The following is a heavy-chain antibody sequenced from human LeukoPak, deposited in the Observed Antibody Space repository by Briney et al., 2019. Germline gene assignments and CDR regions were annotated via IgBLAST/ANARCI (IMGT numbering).Heavy chain of an antibody. Sequence: SETLSLTCAVYGGSFSGYYWSWIRQPPGKGLEWIGEINHSGSTNYNPSLKSRVTISVDTSKNQFSLKLSSVTAADTAVYYCARGYSSGWYGSYFDYWGQGTLVTVSS. CDR3: ARGYSSGWYGSYFDY. D-gene: IGHD6-19*01. CDR1: GGSFSGYY. J-gene: IGHJ4*02. V-gene: IGHV4-34*01. CDR2: INHSGST.